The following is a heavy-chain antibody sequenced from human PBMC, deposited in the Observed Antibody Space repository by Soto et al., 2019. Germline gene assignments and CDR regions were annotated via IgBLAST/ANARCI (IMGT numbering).Heavy chain of an antibody. V-gene: IGHV4-31*03. Sequence: TSETLSLTCTVSGGSISSGGYYWSWIRQHPGKGLEWIGYIYYSGSTYYNPSLKSRVTISVDTSKNQFSLKLSSVTAADTAVYYCARVRSSGYYPSLSFDYWGQGTLVTVSS. J-gene: IGHJ4*02. CDR3: ARVRSSGYYPSLSFDY. CDR1: GGSISSGGYY. CDR2: IYYSGST. D-gene: IGHD3-22*01.